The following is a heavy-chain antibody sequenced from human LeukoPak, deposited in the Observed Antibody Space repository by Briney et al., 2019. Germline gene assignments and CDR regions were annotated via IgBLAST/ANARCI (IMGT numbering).Heavy chain of an antibody. V-gene: IGHV1-69*01. CDR1: GGTFSSYA. D-gene: IGHD6-6*01. J-gene: IGHJ3*02. CDR2: IIPIFGTA. CDR3: ARGGYSSSSAAFDI. Sequence: SVKVSCKASGGTFSSYAISWVRQAPGQGLEWMGGIIPIFGTANYAQKFQGRVTITADESTSTAYMELSSLRSEDTAVYYCARGGYSSSSAAFDIWGQGTMVTVSS.